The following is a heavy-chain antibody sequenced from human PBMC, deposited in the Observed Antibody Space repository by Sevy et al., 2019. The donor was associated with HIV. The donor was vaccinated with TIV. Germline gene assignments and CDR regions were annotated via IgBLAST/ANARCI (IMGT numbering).Heavy chain of an antibody. CDR1: GGTFSSYA. Sequence: SVKVSCKASGGTFSSYAISWVRQAPGQGLEWMGGIIPIFGTTNYAQKFQGRVTITADKSTSTAYMELSSLRSEDTAVYYCARGIGIAVAETEAFDIWGQGTMVTVSS. CDR3: ARGIGIAVAETEAFDI. J-gene: IGHJ3*02. CDR2: IIPIFGTT. V-gene: IGHV1-69*06. D-gene: IGHD6-19*01.